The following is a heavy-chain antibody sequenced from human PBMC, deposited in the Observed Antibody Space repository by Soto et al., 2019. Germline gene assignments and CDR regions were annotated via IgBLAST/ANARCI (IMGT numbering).Heavy chain of an antibody. CDR2: IKSKTDGGNT. J-gene: IGHJ4*02. CDR3: TTGRVLAYCGGDCYSRGSDY. CDR1: GFTFSNAW. Sequence: EVQLVESGGGLVKPGGSLRLSCAASGFTFSNAWMNWVRQAPGKGLEWVGRIKSKTDGGNTDYAAPVKGIFTIARDDSKNELYLQMNSLKTEDPAVYYCTTGRVLAYCGGDCYSRGSDYWGQGTLVTVSS. V-gene: IGHV3-15*07. D-gene: IGHD2-21*02.